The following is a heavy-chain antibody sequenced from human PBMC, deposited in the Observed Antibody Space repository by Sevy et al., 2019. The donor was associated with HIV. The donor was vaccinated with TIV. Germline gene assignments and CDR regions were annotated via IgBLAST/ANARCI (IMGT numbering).Heavy chain of an antibody. CDR2: ISGSGHNT. D-gene: IGHD6-19*01. Sequence: GGCLRLSCTASGFNFNNYAIIWVRQAPGKGLEGVSVISGSGHNTYYADSVRGRFAISRDNSQNTVYLQMSSLRVDDTAKYYCAKRGGAVASTLREIEYWGQGTLVRVSS. J-gene: IGHJ4*02. V-gene: IGHV3-23*01. CDR3: AKRGGAVASTLREIEY. CDR1: GFNFNNYA.